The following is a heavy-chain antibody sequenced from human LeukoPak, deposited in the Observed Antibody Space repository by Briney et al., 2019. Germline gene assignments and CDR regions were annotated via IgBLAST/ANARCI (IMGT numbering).Heavy chain of an antibody. J-gene: IGHJ5*02. Sequence: GESLKISCKGSGYSFTSYWIGWVRQMPRKGLEWMGIIYPGDSDTRYSPSFQGQVTISADKSISTAYLQWSSLKASDTAMYYCARLDYYDSSGYDNWFDPWGQGTLVTVSS. CDR2: IYPGDSDT. V-gene: IGHV5-51*01. CDR3: ARLDYYDSSGYDNWFDP. CDR1: GYSFTSYW. D-gene: IGHD3-22*01.